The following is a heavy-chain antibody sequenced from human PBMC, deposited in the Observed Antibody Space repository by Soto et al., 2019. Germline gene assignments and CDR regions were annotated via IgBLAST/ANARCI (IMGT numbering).Heavy chain of an antibody. CDR1: GFTFSTYG. CDR3: ARDRAYGTNDMDV. Sequence: QVQLVESGGGVVQPGRSLRLSCTASGFTFSTYGMHWVRQAPGKGLEWVAVIWYDGSNKYYADSVKGRFTISRDNSKTTLYLQMNSLRAEDTAVYYCARDRAYGTNDMDVWGQGTTVSVSS. J-gene: IGHJ6*02. V-gene: IGHV3-33*01. D-gene: IGHD2-2*01. CDR2: IWYDGSNK.